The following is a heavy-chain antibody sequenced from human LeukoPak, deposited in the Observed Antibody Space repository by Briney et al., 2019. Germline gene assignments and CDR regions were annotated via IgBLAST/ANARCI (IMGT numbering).Heavy chain of an antibody. CDR2: INPNSGGT. V-gene: IGHV1-2*02. J-gene: IGHJ4*02. CDR3: ARDLYGGTSATFDY. CDR1: GYTFTGYY. Sequence: GASVKVSCKASGYTFTGYYMHWVRQAPGQGLEWMGWINPNSGGTYYAQKFQGRGTMTSDTAISTAYMELSRLRSDNTAVYYCARDLYGGTSATFDYWGQGTLVTVSS. D-gene: IGHD4-23*01.